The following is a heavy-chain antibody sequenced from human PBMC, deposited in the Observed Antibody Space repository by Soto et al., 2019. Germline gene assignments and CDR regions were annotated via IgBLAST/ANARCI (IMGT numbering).Heavy chain of an antibody. CDR3: ARDPEYRGFYYGMDV. CDR1: GFTFSRNA. Sequence: QEQLVQSGGGVVQPGRSLRLSCEASGFTFSRNAMHWVRQAPGKGLEWVAVISFDGNNQYYTDSVKGRFTISRDNSKNTLDLQMNSLRREDKAVYYCARDPEYRGFYYGMDVWGQGTTVTVSS. V-gene: IGHV3-30-3*01. D-gene: IGHD5-12*01. J-gene: IGHJ6*02. CDR2: ISFDGNNQ.